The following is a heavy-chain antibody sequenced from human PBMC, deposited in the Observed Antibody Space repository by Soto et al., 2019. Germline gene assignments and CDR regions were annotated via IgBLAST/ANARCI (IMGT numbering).Heavy chain of an antibody. J-gene: IGHJ4*02. CDR2: IKSKTDGGTT. D-gene: IGHD3-3*01. Sequence: EVQLVESGGGLVKPGGSLRLSCAASGFTFSNAWMNWVRQAPGKGLEWVGRIKSKTDGGTTDYAAPVKGRFTISRDDSKYTLYLQMNSLKTADRAVDYCSTDVLRFSEREYGCQGTRVTVSS. V-gene: IGHV3-15*07. CDR1: GFTFSNAW. CDR3: STDVLRFSEREY.